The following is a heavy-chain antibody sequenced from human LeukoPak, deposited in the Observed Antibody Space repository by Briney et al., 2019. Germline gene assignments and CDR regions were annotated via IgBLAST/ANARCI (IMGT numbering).Heavy chain of an antibody. CDR1: GGSISSYY. CDR2: IYTSGNT. V-gene: IGHV4-4*07. CDR3: ARDRGLYGEVLFDP. Sequence: AETLSLTCTVSGGSISSYYWSWIRQSAGKELEWIGRIYTSGNTNYNPSLKSRVTMSVDTSKNPFSLKLTSVTGADTAVYYCARDRGLYGEVLFDPWGQGTLVTVPS. J-gene: IGHJ5*02. D-gene: IGHD3-10*01.